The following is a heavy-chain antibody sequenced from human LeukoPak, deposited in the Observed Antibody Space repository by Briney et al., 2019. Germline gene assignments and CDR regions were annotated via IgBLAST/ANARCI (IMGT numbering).Heavy chain of an antibody. CDR1: GLPCSSYA. V-gene: IGHV3-23*01. CDR3: AKMGIAAVSDY. J-gene: IGHJ4*02. Sequence: PGGSLTLPCTASGLPCSSYAMLGVPRAPGKGLEWVSAISGSGGSTYYADSVKGRFTISRDNSKNTLYLQMNSLRAEDSAVYYCAKMGIAAVSDYWGQGTLDSVSS. CDR2: ISGSGGST. D-gene: IGHD6-13*01.